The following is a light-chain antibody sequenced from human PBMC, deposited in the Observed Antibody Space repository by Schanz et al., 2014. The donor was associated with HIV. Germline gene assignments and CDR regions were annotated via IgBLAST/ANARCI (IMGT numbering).Light chain of an antibody. Sequence: QSALTQPASVSGSPGQSITISCPGTSSDVGGYNYVSWYQQHPGKAPKLILYDVDNRPAGVSNRFSGAKSGNTASLTISGLQAEDEADYYCSSYTGSSSVIFGGGTKLT. CDR2: DVD. CDR1: SSDVGGYNY. V-gene: IGLV2-14*03. J-gene: IGLJ2*01. CDR3: SSYTGSSSVI.